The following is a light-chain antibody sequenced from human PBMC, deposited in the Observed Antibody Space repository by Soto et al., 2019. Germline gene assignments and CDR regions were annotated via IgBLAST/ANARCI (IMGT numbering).Light chain of an antibody. J-gene: IGKJ1*01. CDR2: KAS. CDR1: QTITSW. CDR3: QQYNTDPRT. V-gene: IGKV1-5*03. Sequence: DIQMTQSPSTLSASVGDRVTITCRASQTITSWLAWYQQKPGQATKLLIYKASSLESGVPSRFSGSGSGTEFTLSINSLQPDDFATYHCQQYNTDPRTFGQGTKVDIK.